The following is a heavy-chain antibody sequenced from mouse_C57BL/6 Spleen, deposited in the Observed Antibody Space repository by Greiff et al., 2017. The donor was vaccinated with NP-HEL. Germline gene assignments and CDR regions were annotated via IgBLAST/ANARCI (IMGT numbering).Heavy chain of an antibody. CDR3: ARWGYGSSYQVAY. CDR2: IYPRSGNT. D-gene: IGHD1-1*01. CDR1: GYTFTSYG. J-gene: IGHJ3*01. Sequence: VQLVESGAELARPGASVKLSCKASGYTFTSYGISWVKQRTGQGLEWIGEIYPRSGNTYYNEKFKGKATLTADKSSSTAYMELRSLTSEDSAVYFCARWGYGSSYQVAYWGQGTLVTVSA. V-gene: IGHV1-81*01.